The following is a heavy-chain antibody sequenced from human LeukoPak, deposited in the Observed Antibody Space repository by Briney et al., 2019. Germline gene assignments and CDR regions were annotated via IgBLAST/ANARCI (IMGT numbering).Heavy chain of an antibody. CDR1: GFTFSSYS. D-gene: IGHD6-6*01. Sequence: GGSLRLSCAASGFTFSSYSMNWVRQAPGKGLEWVSSISSSSSYIYYADSVKGRFTISRDNAKNSLYLQMNSLRAEDTAVYYCARSRSSSEYYFDYWGQGTLVTVSS. J-gene: IGHJ4*02. CDR3: ARSRSSSEYYFDY. CDR2: ISSSSSYI. V-gene: IGHV3-21*01.